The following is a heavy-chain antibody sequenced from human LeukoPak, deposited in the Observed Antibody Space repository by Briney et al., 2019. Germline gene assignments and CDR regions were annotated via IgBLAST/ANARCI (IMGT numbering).Heavy chain of an antibody. CDR2: ISAYNGNT. Sequence: GGTLRLSCAASGFTFTSYGISWVRQAPGQGLEWMGWISAYNGNTNYAQKLQGRVTMTTDTSTSTAYMELRSLRSDDTAVYYCARGQYSSSWRPDAFDIWGQGTMATVSS. V-gene: IGHV1-18*01. J-gene: IGHJ3*02. D-gene: IGHD6-13*01. CDR1: GFTFTSYG. CDR3: ARGQYSSSWRPDAFDI.